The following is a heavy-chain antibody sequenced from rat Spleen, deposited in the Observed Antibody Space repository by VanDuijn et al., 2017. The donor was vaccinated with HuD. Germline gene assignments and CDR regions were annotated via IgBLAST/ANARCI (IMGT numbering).Heavy chain of an antibody. CDR3: TTLYNTYVMDA. CDR1: GFTFSDYY. J-gene: IGHJ4*01. V-gene: IGHV5-20*01. CDR2: ISYDGGST. Sequence: EVQLVESGGGLVQPGRSLKLSCAASGFTFSDYYMAWVRQAPTKGLEWVASISYDGGSTYYRDSVKGRFTISRDNAKSSLYLQMDSLRSEDTATYYCTTLYNTYVMDAWGQGASVTVSS. D-gene: IGHD1-10*01.